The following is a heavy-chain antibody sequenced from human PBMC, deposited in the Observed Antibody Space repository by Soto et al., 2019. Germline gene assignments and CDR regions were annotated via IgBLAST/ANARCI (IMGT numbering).Heavy chain of an antibody. V-gene: IGHV1-8*01. CDR2: MNPNSGNT. CDR3: ARGARFYPLGGYYYYGMDV. Sequence: GASVKVSCKASGYTFTSYDINWVRQATGQGLEWMGWMNPNSGNTGYAQKFQGRVTMTRNTSISTAYMELSSLRSEDTAVYYCARGARFYPLGGYYYYGMDVWGQGATVTVSS. J-gene: IGHJ6*02. CDR1: GYTFTSYD. D-gene: IGHD3-16*01.